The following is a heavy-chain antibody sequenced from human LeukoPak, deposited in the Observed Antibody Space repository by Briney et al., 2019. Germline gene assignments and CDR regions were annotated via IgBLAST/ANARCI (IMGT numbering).Heavy chain of an antibody. D-gene: IGHD3-16*01. CDR1: GFTFSSYA. CDR3: AKDRSGALGTLDY. CDR2: ISGSGGST. J-gene: IGHJ4*02. V-gene: IGHV3-23*01. Sequence: GGSLRLSCAASGFTFSSYAMNWVPQAPGKGLEWVSVISGSGGSTNYADSVEGRFTISRDNSKNTVYLQMNSLGVEDTAVYYCAKDRSGALGTLDYWGQGTLVTVSP.